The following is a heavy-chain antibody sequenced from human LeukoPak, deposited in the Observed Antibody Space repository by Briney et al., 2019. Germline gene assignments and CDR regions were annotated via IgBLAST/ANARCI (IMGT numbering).Heavy chain of an antibody. CDR2: IYYSGST. CDR1: GGSISSYY. Sequence: NSSETLSLTCTVSGGSISSYYWSWIRQPPGKGLEWIGYIYYSGSTNYNPSLKSRVTISVDTSKSQFSLKLSSVTAADTAVYYCARGRSLPIGRLQYYFDYWGQGTLVTVSS. D-gene: IGHD4-11*01. J-gene: IGHJ4*02. V-gene: IGHV4-59*01. CDR3: ARGRSLPIGRLQYYFDY.